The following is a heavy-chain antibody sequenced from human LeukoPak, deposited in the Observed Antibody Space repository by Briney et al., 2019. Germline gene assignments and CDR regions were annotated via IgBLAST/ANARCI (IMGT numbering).Heavy chain of an antibody. Sequence: GGSLRLSCAASGFTFSSYSMNWVRQAPGKGLEWVSSISSSSSYIYYADSVKGRFTSSRDNAKNSLYLQMNSLRAEDTAEYYCARGLYYYYGMDVWGQGTTVTVSS. J-gene: IGHJ6*02. CDR2: ISSSSSYI. V-gene: IGHV3-21*01. CDR1: GFTFSSYS. CDR3: ARGLYYYYGMDV.